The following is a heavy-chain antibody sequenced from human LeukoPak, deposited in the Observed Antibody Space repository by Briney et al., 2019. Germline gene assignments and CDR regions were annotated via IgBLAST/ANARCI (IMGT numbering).Heavy chain of an antibody. V-gene: IGHV4-59*12. Sequence: SETLSLTCTVSGGSINSYYWSWIRQPPGKGLEWIGYIYYSGSTYYNPSLKSRVTISIDTSKNQFSLKLTSVTAADTAVYYCARAAIGSNYRYYYYMDVWGKGTTVTVSS. J-gene: IGHJ6*03. CDR3: ARAAIGSNYRYYYYMDV. CDR1: GGSINSYY. D-gene: IGHD1-26*01. CDR2: IYYSGST.